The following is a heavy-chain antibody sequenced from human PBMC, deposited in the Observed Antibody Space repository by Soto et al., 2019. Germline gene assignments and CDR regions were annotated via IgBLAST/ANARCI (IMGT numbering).Heavy chain of an antibody. CDR2: TYYRSKWYN. J-gene: IGHJ6*02. D-gene: IGHD6-13*01. Sequence: SQTLSLTCAISGDSVSSNSAAWNSIRQSPSRGLEWLGRTYYRSKWYNDYAVSVKSRITINPDTSKNHFSLQLNSVTPEDTAVYYCARDQGIAAAGTRSVDYSYYGMDVWGQGTTVTVSS. CDR1: GDSVSSNSAA. V-gene: IGHV6-1*01. CDR3: ARDQGIAAAGTRSVDYSYYGMDV.